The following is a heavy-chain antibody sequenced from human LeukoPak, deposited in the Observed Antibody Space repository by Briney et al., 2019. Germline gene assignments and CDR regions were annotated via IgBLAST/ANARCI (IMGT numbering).Heavy chain of an antibody. CDR3: ARDLRATIAHFYYYYMDV. D-gene: IGHD5-12*01. Sequence: GASVKVSCKASGYTFTSYYMHWVRQAPGQGLEWMGLINPTGGSTGYAQKFQGRVTMTRDMSTSTDYMELSSLRSEDTAIYYCARDLRATIAHFYYYYMDVWGKGTTVTISS. CDR2: INPTGGST. J-gene: IGHJ6*03. V-gene: IGHV1-46*01. CDR1: GYTFTSYY.